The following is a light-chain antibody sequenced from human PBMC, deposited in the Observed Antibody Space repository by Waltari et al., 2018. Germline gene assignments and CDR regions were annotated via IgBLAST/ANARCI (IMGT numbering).Light chain of an antibody. V-gene: IGKV3-11*01. CDR1: QSVSTY. CDR2: DAS. CDR3: QQRSNWPPKNT. J-gene: IGKJ2*01. Sequence: EIVLTQSPATLSLSPGERATLSCRASQSVSTYLAWYQQKPGQPPRLLIYDASKRATGIPVRFSGSGSGTDFTLTISSLEPEDFAVYYCQQRSNWPPKNTFGQGTKLEIK.